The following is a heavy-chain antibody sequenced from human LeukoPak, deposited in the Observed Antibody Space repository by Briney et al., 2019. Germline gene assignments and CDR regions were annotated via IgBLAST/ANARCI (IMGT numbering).Heavy chain of an antibody. V-gene: IGHV5-10-1*01. Sequence: HGESLKISCKGSGYSFTSYWISWVRQMPGRGLEWMGRIDLSDSYTNYSPSFQGHVTISADKSISTAYLQWSSLRASDTAMYYCARHEQWLAYYFDYWGQGTLVTVSS. CDR3: ARHEQWLAYYFDY. CDR1: GYSFTSYW. D-gene: IGHD6-19*01. J-gene: IGHJ4*02. CDR2: IDLSDSYT.